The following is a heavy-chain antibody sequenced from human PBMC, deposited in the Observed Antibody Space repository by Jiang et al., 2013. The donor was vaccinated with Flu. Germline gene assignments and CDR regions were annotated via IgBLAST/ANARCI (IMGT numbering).Heavy chain of an antibody. CDR2: ISYHGSNK. V-gene: IGHV3-30*04. CDR3: AKKAGMELSLEKYFDD. Sequence: VQLLESGGGVVQPGRSLRLSCEGSGFTFSSYAIHWVRQAPGKGLEWVAVISYHGSNKYYADSVKGRFTISRDNSKNTVYLQMDSLRGEDTAVYYCAKKAGMELSLEKYFDDWGQGTLVTVSS. CDR1: GFTFSSYA. D-gene: IGHD3-16*02. J-gene: IGHJ4*02.